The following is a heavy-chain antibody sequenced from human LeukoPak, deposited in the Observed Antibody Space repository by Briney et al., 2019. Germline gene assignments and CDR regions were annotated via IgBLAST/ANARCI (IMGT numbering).Heavy chain of an antibody. CDR2: IIPIFGTA. J-gene: IGHJ6*02. D-gene: IGHD6-13*01. V-gene: IGHV1-69*13. CDR1: GGTFSSYA. CDR3: ARDQVAAADYYYYGMDV. Sequence: ASVKVSCKASGGTFSSYAISWVRQAPGQGLEWMGGIIPIFGTANYAQKFQGRVTITADESTSTAYMELSGLRSEDTAVYYCARDQVAAADYYYYGMDVWGQGTTVTVSS.